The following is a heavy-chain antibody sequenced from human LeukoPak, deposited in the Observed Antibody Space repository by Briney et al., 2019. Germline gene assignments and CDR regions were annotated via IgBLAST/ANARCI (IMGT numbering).Heavy chain of an antibody. CDR2: IRSNANNYAT. CDR1: GFTFSGSA. CDR3: AVWGGFSDINMYAPYDF. J-gene: IGHJ4*02. Sequence: GGSLRLSCAASGFTFSGSAVHWVRQASGKGLEWVGRIRSNANNYATAYVASVKGRFSISRDDSENTAFLQMNSLETEDTAVYYCAVWGGFSDINMYAPYDFWGQGTLVSVSS. D-gene: IGHD2-8*01. V-gene: IGHV3-73*01.